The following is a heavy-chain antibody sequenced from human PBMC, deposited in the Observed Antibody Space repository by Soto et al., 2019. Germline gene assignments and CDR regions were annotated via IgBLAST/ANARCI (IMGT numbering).Heavy chain of an antibody. CDR2: ISFDGTKI. J-gene: IGHJ5*02. D-gene: IGHD3-10*01. Sequence: HLQESGGGLVQPGESLRLSCVASGFSFRAYDMYWVCQSPGRGLEWVAMISFDGTKIHYADSVKGRFAISRDNAKNRLDLQMNSLRAEDTALYYCVRDILRIPYGSGRFDPWGRGTLVTVSS. CDR1: GFSFRAYD. CDR3: VRDILRIPYGSGRFDP. V-gene: IGHV3-33*01.